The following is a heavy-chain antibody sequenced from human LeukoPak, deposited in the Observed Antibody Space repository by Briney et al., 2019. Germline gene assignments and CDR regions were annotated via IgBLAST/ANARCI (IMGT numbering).Heavy chain of an antibody. CDR1: GFTVSSNY. V-gene: IGHV3-53*01. D-gene: IGHD3-22*01. Sequence: GRSLRLSCAASGFTVSSNYMSWVRQAPGKGLERVSVIYSGGDTYYADSVRGRFTVSRDNSKNTLYLQMNSLRVDDTGVYYCGKLKSSGYLIEYWGQGTLVTVSS. J-gene: IGHJ4*02. CDR2: IYSGGDT. CDR3: GKLKSSGYLIEY.